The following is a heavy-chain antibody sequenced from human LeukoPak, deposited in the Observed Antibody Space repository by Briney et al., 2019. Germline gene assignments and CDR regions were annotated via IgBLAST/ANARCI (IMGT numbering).Heavy chain of an antibody. J-gene: IGHJ5*02. CDR3: ARRLTQYDCFDP. Sequence: SETLSLTCAVYGGSFSGYYWSWIRQPPGKGLEWIGEINHSGSTNYNPSLTSRVTISVDTSKNQFSLHLNSVTPEDTAVYYCARRLTQYDCFDPWGQGILVTVSS. CDR2: INHSGST. V-gene: IGHV4-34*01. CDR1: GGSFSGYY. D-gene: IGHD2-2*01.